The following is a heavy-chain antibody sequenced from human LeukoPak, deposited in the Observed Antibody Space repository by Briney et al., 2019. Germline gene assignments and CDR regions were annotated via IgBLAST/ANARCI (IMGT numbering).Heavy chain of an antibody. CDR3: AREGADSYGPNPLGY. CDR2: ISSSSSYI. J-gene: IGHJ4*02. V-gene: IGHV3-21*01. CDR1: GFTFSSYS. D-gene: IGHD5-18*01. Sequence: PGGSLRLSCAASGFTFSSYSMNWVRQAPGKGLEWVSSISSSSSYIYYADSVKGRFTISRDNAKNSLYLQMNSLRAEDTAVYYCAREGADSYGPNPLGYWGQGTLVTVSS.